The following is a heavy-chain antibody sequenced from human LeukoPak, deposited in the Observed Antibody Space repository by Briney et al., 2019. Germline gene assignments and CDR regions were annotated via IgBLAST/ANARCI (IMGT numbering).Heavy chain of an antibody. CDR2: IKQDGSEK. CDR3: ARSVLTGTDYFDY. CDR1: GFTFSSYW. D-gene: IGHD1-7*01. V-gene: IGHV3-7*01. J-gene: IGHJ4*02. Sequence: GGSLRLSCAASGFTFSSYWMTWVRQAPGKGLEWVANIKQDGSEKYYVDSVKGRFTIFRDNAKNSLYLQMNSLRAEDTAVYYCARSVLTGTDYFDYWGQGTLVTVSS.